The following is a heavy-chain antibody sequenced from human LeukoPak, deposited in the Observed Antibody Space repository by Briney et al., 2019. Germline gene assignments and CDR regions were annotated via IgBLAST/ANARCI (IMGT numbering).Heavy chain of an antibody. D-gene: IGHD2-2*01. CDR3: AKDGDIVVVPTV. CDR2: INSDGSST. V-gene: IGHV3-74*01. J-gene: IGHJ4*02. Sequence: PGGSLRLSCAASGFTFSSYWMHWVRQAPGKGLVWVSRINSDGSSTSHADSVKGQLTISRDNAKNTLYLQMNSLRAEDTAVYYCAKDGDIVVVPTVWGQGTLVTVSS. CDR1: GFTFSSYW.